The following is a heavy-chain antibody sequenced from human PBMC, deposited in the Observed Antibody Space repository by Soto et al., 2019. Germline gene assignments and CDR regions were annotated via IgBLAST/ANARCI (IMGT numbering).Heavy chain of an antibody. CDR2: ISSDGNKK. J-gene: IGHJ4*02. D-gene: IGHD1-26*01. CDR1: GLTFITYT. Sequence: QGQLVESGGGVVQPGRSLRLSCTASGLTFITYTMHWVRQSPGKGLEWVALISSDGNKKYYADSVRGRFTVSRDNSKNTMLLEMNSLRVEDTAVYYCARGGPPPLIRIVGAHWGQGTLVTVSS. CDR3: ARGGPPPLIRIVGAH. V-gene: IGHV3-30-3*01.